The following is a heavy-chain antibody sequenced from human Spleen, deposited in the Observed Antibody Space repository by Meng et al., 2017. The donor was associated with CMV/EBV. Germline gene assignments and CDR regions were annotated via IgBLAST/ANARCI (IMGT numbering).Heavy chain of an antibody. CDR3: ARRITDFWSGYLGGFDP. CDR1: YTFTDYY. D-gene: IGHD3-3*01. Sequence: YTFTDYYIHWARQAPGQGPEWMGWINPNSGGTNYAQKFQGRVTMTRDTSISTAYMELSRLRSDDTAVYYCARRITDFWSGYLGGFDPWGQGTLVTVSS. J-gene: IGHJ5*02. CDR2: INPNSGGT. V-gene: IGHV1-2*02.